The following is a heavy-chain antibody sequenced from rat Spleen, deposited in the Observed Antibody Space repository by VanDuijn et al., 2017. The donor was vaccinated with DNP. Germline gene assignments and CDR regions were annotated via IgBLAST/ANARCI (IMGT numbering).Heavy chain of an antibody. J-gene: IGHJ3*01. D-gene: IGHD1-11*01. CDR2: INKDSSII. V-gene: IGHV4-2*01. CDR3: TTRGDGNDNWFAY. Sequence: EVRLVESGGGLVQPGRSLKLSCAASGFNFNAYWMGWVRQAPGKGLEWIGEINKDSSIINYTPSLKDKFTISRDNAQNTLYLQMSKLGSEDTAIYYCTTRGDGNDNWFAYWGQGTLVTVSS. CDR1: GFNFNAYW.